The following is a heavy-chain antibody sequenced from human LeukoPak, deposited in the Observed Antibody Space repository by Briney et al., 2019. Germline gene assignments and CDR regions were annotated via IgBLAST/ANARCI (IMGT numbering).Heavy chain of an antibody. CDR2: ISSSSSYI. Sequence: TGGSLRLSCAASGFTFSSYSMNWVRQAPGKGLEWVPSISSSSSYIYYADSVKGRLTISRDNAKNSLYLQMNSLRAEDTAVYYCARHRTASDYWGQGTLVTVSS. J-gene: IGHJ4*02. D-gene: IGHD3-16*02. V-gene: IGHV3-21*01. CDR3: ARHRTASDY. CDR1: GFTFSSYS.